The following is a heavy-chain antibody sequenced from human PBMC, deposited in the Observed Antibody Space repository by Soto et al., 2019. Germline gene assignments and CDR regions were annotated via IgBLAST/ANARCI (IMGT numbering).Heavy chain of an antibody. CDR3: ARTQSIAAAGSYGMDV. J-gene: IGHJ6*02. CDR2: TYYRSKWYN. CDR1: GDSVSSNSAA. Sequence: SQTLSLTCVISGDSVSSNSAARNWIRQSPSRGLEWLGRTYYRSKWYNDYAVSVKSRITINPDTSKNQFSLQLNSVTPEDTAVYYCARTQSIAAAGSYGMDVWGQGTTVTVSS. D-gene: IGHD6-13*01. V-gene: IGHV6-1*01.